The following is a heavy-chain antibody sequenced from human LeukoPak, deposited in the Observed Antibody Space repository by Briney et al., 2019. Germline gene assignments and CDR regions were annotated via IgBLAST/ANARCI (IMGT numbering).Heavy chain of an antibody. V-gene: IGHV3-20*04. J-gene: IGHJ6*03. CDR1: GLTVSSNY. CDR2: VNWNGDGT. Sequence: SGGSLRLSCAASGLTVSSNYMSWVRQAPGKGLEWVSGVNWNGDGTGYADSVEGRFTISRDNANNSLYLQMNSLRVEDTALYYCARLGGPVYYFYYYMHVWGKGTTVTVSS. D-gene: IGHD1-26*01. CDR3: ARLGGPVYYFYYYMHV.